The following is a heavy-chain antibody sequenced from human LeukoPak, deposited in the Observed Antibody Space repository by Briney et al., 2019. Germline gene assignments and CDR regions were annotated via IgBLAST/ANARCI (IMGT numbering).Heavy chain of an antibody. D-gene: IGHD3-3*01. Sequence: PGGSLRLSCAASGFTFSSYWMSWVRQAPGKGLEWVANIKQDGSEKYYVDSVKGRFTISRDNAKNSLYLQMNSLRAEDTAVYYCARVERGVLRFLEWLYFDYWGQGTLVTVSS. CDR1: GFTFSSYW. V-gene: IGHV3-7*01. J-gene: IGHJ4*02. CDR2: IKQDGSEK. CDR3: ARVERGVLRFLEWLYFDY.